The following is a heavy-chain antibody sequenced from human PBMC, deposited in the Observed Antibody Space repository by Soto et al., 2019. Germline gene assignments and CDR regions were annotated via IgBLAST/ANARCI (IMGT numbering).Heavy chain of an antibody. D-gene: IGHD1-1*01. CDR1: GYAFTTYG. J-gene: IGHJ4*02. CDR3: ARGRYVDY. CDR2: ISAHNGNT. V-gene: IGHV1-18*01. Sequence: QVHLVQSGAELKKPGASVKVSCQGSGYAFTTYGITWVRQAPGQGLEWMGWISAHNGNTNYAQKLQGRVTVTRDTSTSTAYMELRSLRYDDTAVYYCARGRYVDYWGQGALVTVSS.